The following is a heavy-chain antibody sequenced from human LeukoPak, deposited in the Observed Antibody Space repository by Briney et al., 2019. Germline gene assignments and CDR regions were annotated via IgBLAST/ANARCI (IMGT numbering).Heavy chain of an antibody. V-gene: IGHV4-30-4*01. CDR2: IYHTGGT. CDR1: GGSINSGNYF. Sequence: SQTLSLTCTVFGGSINSGNYFWSWVRQPPGKGLEWIGYIYHTGGTYYNPSLKSRLTMSVDTSKNQFSLNLTSVTAADTAVYYCARDRRFYGSGNSYYFDYWGQGTLVTVSS. J-gene: IGHJ4*02. CDR3: ARDRRFYGSGNSYYFDY. D-gene: IGHD3-10*01.